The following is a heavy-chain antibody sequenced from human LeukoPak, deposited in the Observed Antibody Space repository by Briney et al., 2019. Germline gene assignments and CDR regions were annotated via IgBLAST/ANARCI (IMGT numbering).Heavy chain of an antibody. D-gene: IGHD2-2*01. CDR2: IIPIFGTA. J-gene: IGHJ5*02. CDR3: ARGVVPAAYIWFDP. Sequence: ASVKVSCKASGGTFSSYAISWVRQAPGQGLEWMGGIIPIFGTANYAQKFQGRVTITADESTSTAYMELSSLRSEDTAVYYCARGVVPAAYIWFDPWGQGTLVTVSS. V-gene: IGHV1-69*13. CDR1: GGTFSSYA.